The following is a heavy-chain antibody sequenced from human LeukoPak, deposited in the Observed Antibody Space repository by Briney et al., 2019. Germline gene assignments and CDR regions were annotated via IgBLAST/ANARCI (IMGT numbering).Heavy chain of an antibody. V-gene: IGHV3-30-3*01. J-gene: IGHJ4*02. CDR3: AKDWSMVEGKDY. CDR2: ISYDGSNK. CDR1: GFTFSSYA. Sequence: GRSLRLSCAASGFTFSSYAMHWVRQAPGKGLEWVAVISYDGSNKYYADSVKGRFTISRDNSKNTLYLQMNSLRAEDTAVYYCAKDWSMVEGKDYWGQGTLVTVSS. D-gene: IGHD3-10*01.